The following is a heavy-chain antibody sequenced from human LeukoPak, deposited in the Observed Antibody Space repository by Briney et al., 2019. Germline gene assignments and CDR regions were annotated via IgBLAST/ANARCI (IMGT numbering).Heavy chain of an antibody. CDR1: GASVTDYY. J-gene: IGHJ5*02. CDR3: TRGHWGLQS. Sequence: ASETLPLTCTVSGASVTDYYWSWIRQSPGKGLEWISYIHHSGNSDYNPSLRSRVTTSLDTSKNQFSLNLISVTAADTAVYYCTRGHWGLQSWSQGTLVTVSS. CDR2: IHHSGNS. D-gene: IGHD7-27*01. V-gene: IGHV4-59*02.